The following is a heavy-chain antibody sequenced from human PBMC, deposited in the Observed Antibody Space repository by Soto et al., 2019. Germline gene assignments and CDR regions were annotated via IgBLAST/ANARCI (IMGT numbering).Heavy chain of an antibody. CDR3: ARGGGYCSSTSCKWVAY. J-gene: IGHJ4*02. D-gene: IGHD2-2*01. CDR1: GFTFSCYS. V-gene: IGHV3-48*01. CDR2: ISSSSSTI. Sequence: PGGSLRLSCAASGFTFSCYSMNWVRQAPGKGLEWVSYISSSSSTIHYSDSVKGRFTISRDNAKNSLYLQMNSLRAEDTAVYYCARGGGYCSSTSCKWVAYWGQGTLVTVSS.